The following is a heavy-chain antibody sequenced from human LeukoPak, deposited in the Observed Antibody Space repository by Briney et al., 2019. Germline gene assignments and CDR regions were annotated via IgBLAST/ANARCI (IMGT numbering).Heavy chain of an antibody. Sequence: SETLSLTCTVSGGSISSYYWSWIRQPPGKGLEWVGYMYYSGSTNYNPSLKSRVTISVDTSKNQFSLKLSSVTAADTAVYYCARIYCSSTSCYDAFDIWGQGTMVTVSS. CDR2: MYYSGST. V-gene: IGHV4-59*01. D-gene: IGHD2-2*01. CDR1: GGSISSYY. J-gene: IGHJ3*02. CDR3: ARIYCSSTSCYDAFDI.